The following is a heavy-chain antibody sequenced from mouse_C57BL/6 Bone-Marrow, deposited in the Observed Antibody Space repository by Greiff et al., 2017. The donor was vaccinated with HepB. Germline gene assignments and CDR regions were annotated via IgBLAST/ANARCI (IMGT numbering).Heavy chain of an antibody. CDR2: IDPETGGT. J-gene: IGHJ4*01. Sequence: VKLMESGAELVRPGASVTLSCKASGYTFTDYEMHWVKQTPVHGLEWIGAIDPETGGTAYNQKFKGKAILTADKSSSTAYMELRSLTSEDSAVYYCTREGTTVVATEAMDYWGQGTSVTVSS. D-gene: IGHD1-1*01. CDR1: GYTFTDYE. CDR3: TREGTTVVATEAMDY. V-gene: IGHV1-15*01.